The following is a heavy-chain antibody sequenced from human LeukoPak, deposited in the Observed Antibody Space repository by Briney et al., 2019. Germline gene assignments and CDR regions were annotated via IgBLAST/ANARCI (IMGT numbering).Heavy chain of an antibody. Sequence: SETLSLTCTVSGGSISSGGYYWSWIRQHPGKGLEWIGYIYYSGSTYYNPSLKSRVTISVDTSKNQCSLKLSSVTAADTAVYYCARELNDYGDYDGWFDPWGQGTLVTVSS. CDR2: IYYSGST. J-gene: IGHJ5*02. D-gene: IGHD4-17*01. V-gene: IGHV4-31*03. CDR3: ARELNDYGDYDGWFDP. CDR1: GGSISSGGYY.